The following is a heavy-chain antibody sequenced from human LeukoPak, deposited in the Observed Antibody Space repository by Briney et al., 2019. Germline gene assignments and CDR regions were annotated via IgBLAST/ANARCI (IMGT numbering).Heavy chain of an antibody. CDR2: NYYSGST. CDR3: ARRGAELVRGVIITFFNY. Sequence: PSETLSLTCTVSGGSISSSSYYWNWIRQPPGKGLEWIGSNYYSGSTNYNPSLQSRVTISVDTSNNQFSLNLSSVTAADTAVYYCARRGAELVRGVIITFFNYWGQGTPVTVSS. J-gene: IGHJ4*02. V-gene: IGHV4-39*01. CDR1: GGSISSSSYY. D-gene: IGHD3-10*01.